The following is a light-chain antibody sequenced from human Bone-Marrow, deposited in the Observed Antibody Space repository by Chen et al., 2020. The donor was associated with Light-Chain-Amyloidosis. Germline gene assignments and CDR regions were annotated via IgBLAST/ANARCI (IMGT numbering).Light chain of an antibody. CDR1: QSISSW. CDR2: DAS. V-gene: IGKV1-5*01. J-gene: IGKJ1*01. Sequence: DIQMTQSPSTLSASVGDRVTITCRASQSISSWLAWYQQKPGKAPKLLIYDASSLESGVPSRFSGSSSGTEFTLTISSLQPDDVATYYCQQYNSYSGTFGQGTKVEIK. CDR3: QQYNSYSGT.